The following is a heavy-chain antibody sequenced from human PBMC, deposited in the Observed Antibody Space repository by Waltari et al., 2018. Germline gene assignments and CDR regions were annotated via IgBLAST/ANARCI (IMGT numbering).Heavy chain of an antibody. D-gene: IGHD1-26*01. CDR1: GFTFSSYA. CDR3: ARVGSFLVGFDY. Sequence: QVQLVESGGGVVQPGRSLRLSCAASGFTFSSYAMHWFRQAPGKGLEWVAVISYDGSNKYYADSGKGRFTISRDNSKNTLYLQMNSLRAEDTAVYYCARVGSFLVGFDYWGQGTLVTVSS. V-gene: IGHV3-30*01. CDR2: ISYDGSNK. J-gene: IGHJ4*02.